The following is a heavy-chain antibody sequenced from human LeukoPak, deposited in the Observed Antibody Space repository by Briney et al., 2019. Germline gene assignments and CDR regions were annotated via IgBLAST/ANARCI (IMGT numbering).Heavy chain of an antibody. V-gene: IGHV4-30-4*08. J-gene: IGHJ3*02. CDR3: ARGIFGSYHDIGYAFDI. Sequence: SETLSLTCTVSGGSISSGDYYWSWIRQPPGKGLEWIGYIYYSGSTYYNPSLKSRVTISVDTSKNQFSLKLSSVTAADTAVYYCARGIFGSYHDIGYAFDIWGQGTMVTVSS. D-gene: IGHD3-22*01. CDR2: IYYSGST. CDR1: GGSISSGDYY.